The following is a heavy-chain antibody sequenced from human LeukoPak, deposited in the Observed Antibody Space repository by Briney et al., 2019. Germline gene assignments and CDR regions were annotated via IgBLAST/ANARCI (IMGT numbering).Heavy chain of an antibody. CDR2: IYHSGST. Sequence: PSETLSLTCTVSGYSISSCYYWGWIRQPPGKGLEWNGSIYHSGSTYYNPSLKSRVTISIDTSKNQFSLKLSSVTAADTAVYYCARDQGYYDSSGYYHEYFQHWGQGTLVTVSS. CDR1: GYSISSCYY. V-gene: IGHV4-38-2*02. D-gene: IGHD3-22*01. CDR3: ARDQGYYDSSGYYHEYFQH. J-gene: IGHJ1*01.